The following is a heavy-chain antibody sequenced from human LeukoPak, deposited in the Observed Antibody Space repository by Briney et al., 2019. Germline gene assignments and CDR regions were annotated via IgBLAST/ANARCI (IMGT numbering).Heavy chain of an antibody. D-gene: IGHD3-22*01. V-gene: IGHV1-69*05. Sequence: SVKVSCKASGGTFSSYAISWVRQAPGQGLEWMGGIIPIFGTASYAQKFQGRVTITTDESTSTAYMELSSLRSEDTAVYYCARGVGTEYYYDSSGYYLGFDYWGQGTLVTVSS. J-gene: IGHJ4*02. CDR1: GGTFSSYA. CDR3: ARGVGTEYYYDSSGYYLGFDY. CDR2: IIPIFGTA.